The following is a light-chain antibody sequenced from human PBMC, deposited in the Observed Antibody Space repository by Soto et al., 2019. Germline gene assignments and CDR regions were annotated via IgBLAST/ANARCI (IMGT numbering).Light chain of an antibody. CDR3: QQSYSSPPTT. J-gene: IGKJ5*01. V-gene: IGKV1-39*01. CDR1: QSISSY. Sequence: DIQMTQSPSSLSASLGDRITITCRASQSISSYLNWYQQKPGKAPKLLIHDASSLQSGVPSRFSGSGSGTHFTLTISSLQPEDFATYYCQQSYSSPPTTFGPGTRLEIK. CDR2: DAS.